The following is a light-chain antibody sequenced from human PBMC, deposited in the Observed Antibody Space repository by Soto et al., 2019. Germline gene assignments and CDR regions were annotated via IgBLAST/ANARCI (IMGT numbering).Light chain of an antibody. J-gene: IGKJ5*01. CDR3: QQRSNWAIT. CDR2: DAS. Sequence: EIVVTQSPATLSVSPGERVTLSCRASQSVSSSLAWYQQRPGQAPRLLIYDASNRATGIPARFSGSGSGTDFTLTISSLEPEDFAVYYCQQRSNWAITFGQGTRLEI. V-gene: IGKV3-11*01. CDR1: QSVSSS.